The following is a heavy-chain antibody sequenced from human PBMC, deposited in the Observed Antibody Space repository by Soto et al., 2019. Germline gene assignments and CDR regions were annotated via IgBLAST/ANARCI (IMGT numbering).Heavy chain of an antibody. CDR1: GFSLSNSGVG. V-gene: IGHV2-5*02. Sequence: QITLKESGPSPVKPTQTLTVTCTFSGFSLSNSGVGVAWIRQPPGKALEWLALIYGANDKRYRPSLKTRLTITKDTSKTQVVLTMTTMDPVDTASYYCAHCTLHDYGDYDPGTSHVFDSWGQGTLVTVSS. D-gene: IGHD4-17*01. J-gene: IGHJ4*02. CDR2: IYGANDK. CDR3: AHCTLHDYGDYDPGTSHVFDS.